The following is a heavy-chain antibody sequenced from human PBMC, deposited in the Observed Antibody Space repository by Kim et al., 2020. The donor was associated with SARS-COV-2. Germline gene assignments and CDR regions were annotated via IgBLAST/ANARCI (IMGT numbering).Heavy chain of an antibody. V-gene: IGHV5-10-1*01. D-gene: IGHD4-17*01. CDR2: IDPSDSYT. J-gene: IGHJ2*01. CDR3: ARLWGDYGDREDWYFDL. Sequence: GESLKISCKGSGYSFTSYWISWVRQMPGKGLGWMGRIDPSDSYTNYSPSFQGHVTISADKSISTAYLQWSSLKASDTAMYYCARLWGDYGDREDWYFDLWGRGPLVTVSS. CDR1: GYSFTSYW.